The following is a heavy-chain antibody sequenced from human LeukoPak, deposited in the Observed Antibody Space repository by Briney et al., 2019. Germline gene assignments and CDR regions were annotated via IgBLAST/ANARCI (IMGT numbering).Heavy chain of an antibody. Sequence: SETLSLTCTVSGGSVSSGNYYWSWIRQPPGKGLEWIGYIYYSGSTNYNPSLKSRVTISVDTSKNQFSLKLTSVTAADTAVYYCARDRMDTAMVYFDYWGQGTLVTVSS. V-gene: IGHV4-61*01. J-gene: IGHJ4*02. CDR3: ARDRMDTAMVYFDY. CDR1: GGSVSSGNYY. CDR2: IYYSGST. D-gene: IGHD5-18*01.